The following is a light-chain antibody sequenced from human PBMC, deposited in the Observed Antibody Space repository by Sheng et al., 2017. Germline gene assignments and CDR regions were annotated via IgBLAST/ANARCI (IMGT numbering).Light chain of an antibody. CDR2: GAS. CDR3: QQYADSLVT. V-gene: IGKV3-20*01. J-gene: IGKJ5*01. Sequence: VLTQSPATLSLSPGERAILSCRASQRVARTYLAWYQHKPGQAPRLLLYGASTRATGVPDRFSGSGSGTDFTLTINRLEPEDFAVYYCQQYADSLVTFGQGTRLES. CDR1: QRVARTY.